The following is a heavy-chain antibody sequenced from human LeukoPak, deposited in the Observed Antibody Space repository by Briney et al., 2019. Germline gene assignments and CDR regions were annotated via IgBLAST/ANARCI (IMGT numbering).Heavy chain of an antibody. CDR2: ISYSGIT. J-gene: IGHJ4*02. V-gene: IGHV4-59*01. CDR1: GGSISGYY. CDR3: ARLSGDYEI. D-gene: IGHD4-17*01. Sequence: SETLSLTCTVSGGSISGYYCSWIRQPPGKGLEWIGYISYSGITNYNPSLKSRVTMSVDTSKNQFSLKLSSVTAADTAIYYCARLSGDYEIWGQGTLVIVSS.